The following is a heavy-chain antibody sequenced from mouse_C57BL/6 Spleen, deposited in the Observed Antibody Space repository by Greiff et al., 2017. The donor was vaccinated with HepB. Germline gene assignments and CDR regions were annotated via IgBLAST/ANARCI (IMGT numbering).Heavy chain of an antibody. CDR1: GFSFNTFA. Sequence: VQLKESGGGLVQPKGSLKLSCAASGFSFNTFAMNWVRQAPGKGLEWVARIRSKSNNYATYYADSVKDRFTISRDDSESMLYLQMNNLKTEDTAMYYCVRHEAYDGYSWFAYWGQGTLVTVSA. V-gene: IGHV10-1*01. CDR3: VRHEAYDGYSWFAY. CDR2: IRSKSNNYAT. D-gene: IGHD2-3*01. J-gene: IGHJ3*01.